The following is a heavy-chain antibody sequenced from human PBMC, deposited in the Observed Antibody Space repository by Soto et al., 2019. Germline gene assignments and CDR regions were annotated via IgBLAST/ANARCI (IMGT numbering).Heavy chain of an antibody. CDR3: ARDKITALFDY. D-gene: IGHD3-10*01. J-gene: IGHJ4*02. CDR2: INHSGRT. CDR1: GGSFSGYY. V-gene: IGHV4-34*01. Sequence: QVPLQQWGAGLLKPSETLSLTCAVYGGSFSGYYWTWIRQPPGTGLEWIGEINHSGRTNYNPSLKSRVTISVDTSKNQFSLHRPSVTAADTAVYYCARDKITALFDYWGQGTLVSVSS.